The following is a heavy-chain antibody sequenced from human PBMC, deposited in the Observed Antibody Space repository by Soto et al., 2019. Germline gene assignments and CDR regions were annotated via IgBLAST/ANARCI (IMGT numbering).Heavy chain of an antibody. D-gene: IGHD6-19*01. V-gene: IGHV4-34*01. CDR2: INHSGST. CDR1: GGSFSGYY. J-gene: IGHJ4*02. Sequence: SETLSLTCAVYGGSFSGYYWSWIRQPPGKGLEWIGEINHSGSTNYNPSLKSRVTISVDTSKNQFSLKLSSVTAADTAVYYCARGTQYSSGWYGYWGQGTLVTVSS. CDR3: ARGTQYSSGWYGY.